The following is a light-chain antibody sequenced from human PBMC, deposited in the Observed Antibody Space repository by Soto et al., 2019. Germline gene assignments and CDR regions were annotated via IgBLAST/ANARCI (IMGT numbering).Light chain of an antibody. CDR3: QQYNNWPPWT. J-gene: IGKJ1*01. CDR1: QSVSSN. Sequence: EIVMTQSPATLSVSPGERATLSCRASQSVSSNLAWYQQKPGQAPRLLIYGASTRATGIPARFSGSGSGTEFTLSISSLQSEDFAVYYCQQYNNWPPWTFSQGTTVEIK. CDR2: GAS. V-gene: IGKV3-15*01.